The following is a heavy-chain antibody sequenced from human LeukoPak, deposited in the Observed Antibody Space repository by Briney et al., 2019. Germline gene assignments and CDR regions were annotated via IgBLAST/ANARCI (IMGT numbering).Heavy chain of an antibody. Sequence: GGSLRLSCAASGFTFAKYGMHWVRQAPGKGLEWVTFIRYDGSDKYYADSVRGRFSISRDNPKKQLYLQMNSLRSEDSAVYYCANLDDYRGQGTLVTVSS. D-gene: IGHD1-1*01. CDR2: IRYDGSDK. CDR3: ANLDDY. V-gene: IGHV3-30*02. J-gene: IGHJ4*02. CDR1: GFTFAKYG.